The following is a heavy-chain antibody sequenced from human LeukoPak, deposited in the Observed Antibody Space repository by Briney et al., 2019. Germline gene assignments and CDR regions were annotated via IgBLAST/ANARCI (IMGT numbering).Heavy chain of an antibody. CDR2: ISSSGTTI. J-gene: IGHJ5*02. Sequence: GGSLRLSCAASGFTFSDYFMNWIRQAPGKGLEWVSYISSSGTTIYYADSVKGRFTVSRDNGNNSLYLQMNSLRAEDTAVYYCAKVYDSSGYAYNWFDPWGQGTLVTVSS. CDR3: AKVYDSSGYAYNWFDP. D-gene: IGHD3-22*01. V-gene: IGHV3-11*01. CDR1: GFTFSDYF.